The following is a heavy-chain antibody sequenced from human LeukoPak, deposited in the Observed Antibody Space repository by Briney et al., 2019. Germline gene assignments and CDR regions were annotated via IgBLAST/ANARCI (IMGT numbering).Heavy chain of an antibody. CDR3: ARGGSYYTAFDI. D-gene: IGHD1-26*01. V-gene: IGHV3-21*01. J-gene: IGHJ3*02. CDR1: GFTFSSYS. Sequence: GGSLRLSCAASGFTFSSYSMNWVRQAPGKGLEWVSSISSSSSYIYYADSVKGRFAISRDNAKNSLYLQMNSLRAEDTAVYSCARGGSYYTAFDIWGQGTMVTVSS. CDR2: ISSSSSYI.